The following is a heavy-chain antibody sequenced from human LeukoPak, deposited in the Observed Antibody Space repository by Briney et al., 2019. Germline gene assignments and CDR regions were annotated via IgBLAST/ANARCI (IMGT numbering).Heavy chain of an antibody. D-gene: IGHD2-15*01. J-gene: IGHJ4*02. Sequence: HTGGSLRLSCAASGFTFSSYAMHWVRQAPGKGLEWVAVISYDGSNKYYADSVKGRFTISRYNSKNTLYLQMNSLRAEDTAVYYCASMSTVARRPDYWGQGTLVTVAS. CDR1: GFTFSSYA. CDR2: ISYDGSNK. CDR3: ASMSTVARRPDY. V-gene: IGHV3-30*04.